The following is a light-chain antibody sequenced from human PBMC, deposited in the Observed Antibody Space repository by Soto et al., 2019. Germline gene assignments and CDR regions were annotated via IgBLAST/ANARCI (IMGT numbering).Light chain of an antibody. CDR1: SSDVGAYNY. CDR3: SSYTSATTYV. CDR2: DVS. J-gene: IGLJ1*01. Sequence: QSALTQPASVSGSPGQSITISCTGTSSDVGAYNYASWYQQYPGEAPKVIIYDVSHRPAGVSNRFSGSKSGNTAYLTISGLQTQDEADYYCSSYTSATTYVFGTGTKLTVL. V-gene: IGLV2-14*01.